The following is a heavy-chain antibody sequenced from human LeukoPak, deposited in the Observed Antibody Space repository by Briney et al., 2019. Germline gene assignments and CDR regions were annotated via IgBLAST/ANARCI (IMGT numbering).Heavy chain of an antibody. D-gene: IGHD5-12*01. CDR2: ISSSSSDI. V-gene: IGHV3-21*01. CDR1: GFTFSTYN. CDR3: ARDGAVGSGNEFDH. Sequence: GGSLRLSCAASGFTFSTYNMNWVRQAPGKGLEWVSSISSSSSDIYYADSMKGRFTISRDNAKNSVYLQMNSLRAEDTAVYYCARDGAVGSGNEFDHWGQGTLVTVS. J-gene: IGHJ4*02.